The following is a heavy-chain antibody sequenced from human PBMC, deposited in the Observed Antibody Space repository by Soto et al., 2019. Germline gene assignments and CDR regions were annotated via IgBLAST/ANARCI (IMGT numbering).Heavy chain of an antibody. D-gene: IGHD3-3*01. CDR2: INHSGST. CDR1: GGSFSGYY. J-gene: IGHJ6*02. CDR3: ARGDFFGVVNYGMDV. V-gene: IGHV4-34*01. Sequence: PSETLSLTCAVYGGSFSGYYWSWIRQPPGKGLEWIGEINHSGSTNYNPSLKSRVTISVDTSKNQFSLKLSSVTAADTAVYYCARGDFFGVVNYGMDVWGQGTTVTVSS.